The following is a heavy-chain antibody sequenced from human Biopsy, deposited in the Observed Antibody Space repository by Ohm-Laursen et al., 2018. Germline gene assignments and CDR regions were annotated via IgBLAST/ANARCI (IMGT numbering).Heavy chain of an antibody. CDR2: IIPIFGTA. CDR1: GGTFTNYA. D-gene: IGHD1-26*01. Sequence: VKISCKASGGTFTNYAISWVRQAPGQGLEWMGGIIPIFGTANYAQKFQGRVTITADESTSTAYVELSSLRSDDTAVYYCARDALGGGSYRFFYWGQGSLVTVSS. CDR3: ARDALGGGSYRFFY. V-gene: IGHV1-69*13. J-gene: IGHJ4*02.